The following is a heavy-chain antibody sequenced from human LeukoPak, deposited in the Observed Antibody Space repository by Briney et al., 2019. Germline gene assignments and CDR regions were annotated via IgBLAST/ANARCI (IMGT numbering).Heavy chain of an antibody. D-gene: IGHD2-21*02. CDR2: INHSGST. V-gene: IGHV4-34*01. CDR1: GGSFSGYY. J-gene: IGHJ5*02. Sequence: ETLSLTCAVYGGSFSGYYWSWIREPPGKGLGWIGEINHSGSTNYNPSLKSRVTISVDTSKNQFSLKLSSVTAADTAVYYCARGSVVVTAILVPGWFDPWGQGTLVTVSS. CDR3: ARGSVVVTAILVPGWFDP.